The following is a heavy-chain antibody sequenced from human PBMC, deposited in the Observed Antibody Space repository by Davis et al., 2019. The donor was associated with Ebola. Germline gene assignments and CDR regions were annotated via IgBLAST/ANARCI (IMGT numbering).Heavy chain of an antibody. Sequence: PSESLSPTCPVSGGSISPYYLCWIRHPPGKGLDWIGYVEHHGRTEYIPSFNSRVTISVDTSKNQFSLKLRSVTAADTAVYYCARGVYGAFFDSWGQGALVTVSS. CDR3: ARGVYGAFFDS. J-gene: IGHJ4*02. V-gene: IGHV4-59*01. CDR1: GGSISPYY. CDR2: VEHHGRT. D-gene: IGHD4-17*01.